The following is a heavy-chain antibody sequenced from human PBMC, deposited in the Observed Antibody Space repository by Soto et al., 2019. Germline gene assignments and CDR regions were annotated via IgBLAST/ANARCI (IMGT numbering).Heavy chain of an antibody. CDR3: ARESGDWPLNWFDP. Sequence: GSLRLSCAASGFNFTNHWMHWVRQAPGKGLVWVSRITSDGKSKAYAESVKGRFAISRDNAKNTVYLQMNGLTVEDTAVYYCARESGDWPLNWFDPWGQGTLVTVSS. D-gene: IGHD2-21*02. CDR1: GFNFTNHW. V-gene: IGHV3-74*01. CDR2: ITSDGKSK. J-gene: IGHJ5*02.